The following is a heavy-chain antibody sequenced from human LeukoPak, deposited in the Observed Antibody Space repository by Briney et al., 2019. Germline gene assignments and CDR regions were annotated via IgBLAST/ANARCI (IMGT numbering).Heavy chain of an antibody. D-gene: IGHD6-13*01. CDR3: ARDAAAAGSDY. CDR1: GYTFTTYG. V-gene: IGHV1-18*01. CDR2: ISAYNGNT. J-gene: IGHJ4*02. Sequence: GASVKVSCKASGYTFTTYGISWVRQAPGQGLEWMGWISAYNGNTNYAQKLQGRVTMTTDTSTTTAYMELRSLRSDDTAVYYCARDAAAAGSDYWGQGTLGTVSS.